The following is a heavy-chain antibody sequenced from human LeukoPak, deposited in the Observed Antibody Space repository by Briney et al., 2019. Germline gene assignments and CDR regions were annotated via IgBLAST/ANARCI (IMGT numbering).Heavy chain of an antibody. CDR2: ISYDGSNK. J-gene: IGHJ4*02. CDR3: ARNSRGGDFDY. CDR1: GFTFTTYA. V-gene: IGHV3-30-3*01. Sequence: GGSLRLSCAASGFTFTTYAMHRVRQAPAKGLEWVAVISYDGSNKYYADSVQGRFTISRDNSKNTLFLQMNSLRAEDTAVYYCARNSRGGDFDYWGQGTLVTVSS. D-gene: IGHD2/OR15-2a*01.